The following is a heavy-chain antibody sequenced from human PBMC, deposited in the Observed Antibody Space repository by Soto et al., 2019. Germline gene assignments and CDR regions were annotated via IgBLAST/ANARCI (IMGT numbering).Heavy chain of an antibody. CDR1: GGSFSGYY. Sequence: SSETLSLTCAVSGGSFSGYYLSRIRQPPGKGLEWIGEINHSGSTNHNPSLKSRVTISVDTSKNQFSLKLSSVTAADTAVYYCARVPGIFHLRYWFDPWGQGTLVTVSS. D-gene: IGHD4-17*01. V-gene: IGHV4-34*01. CDR2: INHSGST. J-gene: IGHJ5*02. CDR3: ARVPGIFHLRYWFDP.